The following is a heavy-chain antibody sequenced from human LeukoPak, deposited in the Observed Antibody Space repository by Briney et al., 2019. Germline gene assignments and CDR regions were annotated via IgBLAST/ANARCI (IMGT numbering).Heavy chain of an antibody. CDR2: INPNSGGT. CDR3: ATYIAARSQYCFDY. V-gene: IGHV1-2*02. Sequence: ASVKVSCKASGYTFTGYYMHWVRQAPGQGLEWMGWINPNSGGTNYAQKFQGRVTMTRDTSISTAYMELSRLRSDDTAVYYCATYIAARSQYCFDYWGQGTLVTVSS. J-gene: IGHJ4*02. CDR1: GYTFTGYY. D-gene: IGHD6-13*01.